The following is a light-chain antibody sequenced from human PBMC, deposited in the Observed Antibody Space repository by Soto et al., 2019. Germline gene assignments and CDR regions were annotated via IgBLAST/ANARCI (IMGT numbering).Light chain of an antibody. V-gene: IGKV1-5*01. Sequence: DMPMTQSPTTLSASVGDRVTITCRASQNIRSWLAWYQQKPGKAPKVLIYDASTMENGVPSRFSGSGFGTEFTLTNSSLQPYDFATYYCQHYNGYFGQGTKLEIK. CDR2: DAS. CDR3: QHYNGY. CDR1: QNIRSW. J-gene: IGKJ2*01.